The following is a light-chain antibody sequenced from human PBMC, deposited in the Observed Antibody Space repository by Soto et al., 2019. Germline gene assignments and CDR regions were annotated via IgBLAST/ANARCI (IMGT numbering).Light chain of an antibody. J-gene: IGLJ3*02. V-gene: IGLV2-11*01. CDR3: CSYAGSYSWV. Sequence: QSVLTQPRSVSGSSGQSVTISCTGTSSDVGAYNYVSWYQHHPGKAPKVMIYDVSERPSGVPDRFSGSKSDNKASLTISGLQAEDEADYYCCSYAGSYSWVFGGGTKLTVL. CDR2: DVS. CDR1: SSDVGAYNY.